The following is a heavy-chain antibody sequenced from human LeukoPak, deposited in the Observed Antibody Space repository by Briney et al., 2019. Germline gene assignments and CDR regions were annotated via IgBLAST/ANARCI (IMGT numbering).Heavy chain of an antibody. Sequence: ASVTLSCKASGYSFGSFGINWVRQPPGQGLEWLGIINPNTGTTRYARKFQGRVTMTRDTSTSTVYMELSSLRSEDTAVYYCAREPRPPGSGSYGPGFDHWGQGTLVTVSS. CDR1: GYSFGSFG. J-gene: IGHJ4*02. D-gene: IGHD3-10*01. V-gene: IGHV1-46*01. CDR3: AREPRPPGSGSYGPGFDH. CDR2: INPNTGTT.